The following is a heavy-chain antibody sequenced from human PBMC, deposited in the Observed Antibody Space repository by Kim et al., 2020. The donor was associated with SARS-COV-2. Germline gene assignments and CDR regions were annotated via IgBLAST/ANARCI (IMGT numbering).Heavy chain of an antibody. Sequence: SETLSLTCAVYGGSFSGYYWSWIRQPPGKGLEWIGEINHSGSTNYNPSLKSRVTISVDTSKNQFSLKLSSVTAADTAVYYCARGPHTSIYYDSSGWLDY. V-gene: IGHV4-34*01. CDR2: INHSGST. D-gene: IGHD3-22*01. J-gene: IGHJ4*01. CDR1: GGSFSGYY. CDR3: ARGPHTSIYYDSSGWLDY.